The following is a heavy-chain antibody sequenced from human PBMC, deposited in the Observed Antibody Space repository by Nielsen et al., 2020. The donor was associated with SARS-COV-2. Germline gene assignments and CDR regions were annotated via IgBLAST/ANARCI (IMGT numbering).Heavy chain of an antibody. V-gene: IGHV5-51*01. CDR2: IYPGDSDT. CDR1: GYSFTSYW. J-gene: IGHJ2*01. Sequence: GESLKISCKGSGYSFTSYWIGRVRQMPGKGLEWMGIIYPGDSDTRYSPSFQGQVTISADKSISTVYLQWSSLKASDTAMYYCARRRLIVGGTYWYFDLWGRGTLVTVSS. D-gene: IGHD2/OR15-2a*01. CDR3: ARRRLIVGGTYWYFDL.